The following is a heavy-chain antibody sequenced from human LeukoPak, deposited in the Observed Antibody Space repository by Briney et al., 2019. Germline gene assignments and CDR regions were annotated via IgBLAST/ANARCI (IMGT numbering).Heavy chain of an antibody. V-gene: IGHV3-21*01. D-gene: IGHD2-2*03. CDR1: GFTFSSYS. Sequence: GGSLRLSGAASGFTFSSYSMNWVRQAPGKGLEWVSSISSSSSYIYYADSVKGRFTISRDNAKNSLYLQMNSLRAEDTAVYYCARDGVGIVVVPAASNFDYWGQGTLVTVSS. CDR3: ARDGVGIVVVPAASNFDY. J-gene: IGHJ4*02. CDR2: ISSSSSYI.